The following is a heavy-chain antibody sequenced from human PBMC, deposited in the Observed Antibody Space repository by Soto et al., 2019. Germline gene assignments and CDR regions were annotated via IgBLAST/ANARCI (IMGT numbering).Heavy chain of an antibody. J-gene: IGHJ6*02. D-gene: IGHD3-10*01. V-gene: IGHV4-61*01. CDR1: GGSVSSGSYY. CDR3: ATGMRFGELNYYYYYYGMDV. Sequence: PSETLSLTCTVSGGSVSSGSYYWSWIRQPPGKGLEWIGYIYYSGSTNYNPSLKSRVTISVDTPKNQFSLKLSSVTAADTAVYYCATGMRFGELNYYYYYYGMDVWGQGTTVTVSS. CDR2: IYYSGST.